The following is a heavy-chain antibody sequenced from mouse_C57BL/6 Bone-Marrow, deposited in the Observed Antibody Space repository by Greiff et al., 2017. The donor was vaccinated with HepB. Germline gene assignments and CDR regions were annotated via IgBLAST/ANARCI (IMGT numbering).Heavy chain of an antibody. Sequence: VQLQQPGPELVKPGASVKLSCKASGYTFTSYWMHWVKQRTGQGLEWIGNINPSNGGTNYSEKFKSKATLTVDKSSTTAYMQLSSLTSEDSAVYYCSQRGIYYDCDYWDQGTTLTVSS. D-gene: IGHD2-4*01. CDR1: GYTFTSYW. V-gene: IGHV1-53*01. J-gene: IGHJ2*01. CDR2: INPSNGGT. CDR3: SQRGIYYDCDY.